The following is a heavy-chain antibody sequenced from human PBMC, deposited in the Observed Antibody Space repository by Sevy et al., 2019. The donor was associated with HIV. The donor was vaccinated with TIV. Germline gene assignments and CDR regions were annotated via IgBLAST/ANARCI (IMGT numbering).Heavy chain of an antibody. J-gene: IGHJ4*02. CDR3: ARDGGCSSTSCLLYFDS. D-gene: IGHD2-2*01. V-gene: IGHV3-74*01. CDR2: INEDGSTT. CDR1: GFTFNTFW. Sequence: GGSLRLSCEVSGFTFNTFWMHWVRQAPGKGLVWVSRINEDGSTTDYADSVKGRFTISRDNAKNTLYLQMNSLRVDDTAVYFCARDGGCSSTSCLLYFDSWGQGALVTVSS.